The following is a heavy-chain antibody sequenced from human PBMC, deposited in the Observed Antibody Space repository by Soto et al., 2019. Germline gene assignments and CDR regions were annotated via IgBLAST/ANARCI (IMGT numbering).Heavy chain of an antibody. V-gene: IGHV1-58*02. CDR2: IVVGGGNT. D-gene: IGHD5-12*01. CDR3: AAELYSGRRCCSFDI. Sequence: SVKVSCKASGFTFTGSAIQGVRQAPGQPLEWIGWIVVGGGNTNYAQRLRERITITRDVSTSTAYMELSSLTSEDTAVYYCAAELYSGRRCCSFDILGQRTMVAVSS. J-gene: IGHJ3*02. CDR1: GFTFTGSA.